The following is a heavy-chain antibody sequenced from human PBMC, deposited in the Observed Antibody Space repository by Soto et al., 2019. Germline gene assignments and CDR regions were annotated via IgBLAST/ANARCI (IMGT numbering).Heavy chain of an antibody. CDR1: GGSFSGYY. Sequence: SETLSLTYAVYGGSFSGYYWSWIRQPPGKGLEWIGEINHSGSTNYNPSLKSRVTISVDTSKNQFSLKLSSVTAADTAVYYCARRPLWRFGTTVTTAYWYFDLWGRGTLVTVSS. J-gene: IGHJ2*01. V-gene: IGHV4-34*01. CDR2: INHSGST. CDR3: ARRPLWRFGTTVTTAYWYFDL. D-gene: IGHD4-17*01.